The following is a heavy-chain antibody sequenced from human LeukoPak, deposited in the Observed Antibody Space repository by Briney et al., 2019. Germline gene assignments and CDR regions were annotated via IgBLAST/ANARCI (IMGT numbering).Heavy chain of an antibody. Sequence: KTSESLSLTCGVYGESFSGDYWSWIRQPPGKGLEWIGEINQSGSTNNIPSLKSRVTISVDTSKNQFSLKLISVTAADTAVYYCARGRWLQYETWGQGSLVTVSS. D-gene: IGHD5-24*01. J-gene: IGHJ5*02. CDR3: ARGRWLQYET. V-gene: IGHV4-34*01. CDR2: INQSGST. CDR1: GESFSGDY.